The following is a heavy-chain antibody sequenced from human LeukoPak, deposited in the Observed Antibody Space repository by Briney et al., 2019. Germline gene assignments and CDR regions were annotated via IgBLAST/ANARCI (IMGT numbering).Heavy chain of an antibody. CDR2: ISLNSDSI. CDR1: GFTFDDYA. D-gene: IGHD6-13*01. V-gene: IGHV3-9*01. CDR3: AKSRIAAAGSGPNGFDI. Sequence: PGGSLRLSCAASGFTFDDYAMHWVRQAPGKGLEWVAGISLNSDSIGYADSMKGRFTISRDNAKNSLYLQMNSLRTEDTALYYCAKSRIAAAGSGPNGFDIWGQGTMVTVSS. J-gene: IGHJ3*02.